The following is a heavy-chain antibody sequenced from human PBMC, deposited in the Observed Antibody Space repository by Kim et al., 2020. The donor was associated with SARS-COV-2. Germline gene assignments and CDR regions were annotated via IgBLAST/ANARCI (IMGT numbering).Heavy chain of an antibody. CDR3: SSTRITIFVVVIALAY. Sequence: ASVKVSCKASGYTFTSYGISWVRQAPGQGLEWMGWISAYNGNTNYAQKLQGRFTMTTDTSTSTAYLELRSLRSDDTAVYYCSSTRITIFVVVIALAYWGQ. CDR2: ISAYNGNT. J-gene: IGHJ4*02. D-gene: IGHD3-3*01. V-gene: IGHV1-18*01. CDR1: GYTFTSYG.